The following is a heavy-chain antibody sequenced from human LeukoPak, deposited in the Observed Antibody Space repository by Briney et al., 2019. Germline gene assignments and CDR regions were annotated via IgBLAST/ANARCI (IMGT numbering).Heavy chain of an antibody. CDR1: GFTFSSYA. Sequence: GRSLRLSCAASGFTFSSYAMHWVRQAPGKGLEWVAVISYDGSNKYYADSVKGRFTISRDNSKNTLYLQMNSLRAEDTAVYYCAREGNRYYDILTGYYDAFDIWGQGTMVTVSS. CDR2: ISYDGSNK. CDR3: AREGNRYYDILTGYYDAFDI. V-gene: IGHV3-30-3*01. D-gene: IGHD3-9*01. J-gene: IGHJ3*02.